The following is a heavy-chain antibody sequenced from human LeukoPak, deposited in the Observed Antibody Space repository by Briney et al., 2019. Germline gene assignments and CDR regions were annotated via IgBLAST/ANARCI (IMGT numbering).Heavy chain of an antibody. CDR2: ISGSGGST. J-gene: IGHJ6*03. CDR3: ARDQDDFWRGMDV. CDR1: GFTFSSYW. D-gene: IGHD3-3*01. Sequence: GALGLSCAASGFTFSSYWMSWVRQAPGKGLEWVSAISGSGGSTYYADSVKGRFTISRDNSKNTLYLQMNSLRAEDTAVYYCARDQDDFWRGMDVWGKGTTVTVSS. V-gene: IGHV3-23*01.